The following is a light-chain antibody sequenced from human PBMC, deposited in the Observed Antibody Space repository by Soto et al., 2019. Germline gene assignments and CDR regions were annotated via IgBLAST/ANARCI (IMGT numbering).Light chain of an antibody. V-gene: IGKV1-33*01. CDR1: QDITNY. J-gene: IGKJ1*01. CDR2: DAS. Sequence: DIQMTQSPSSLSASVGDRVTITCQASQDITNYLNWYQQKPGKAPKLLIYDASTLETGVPSRFSGSGSGTDFAFTISSLQPDDFATYYCQQYNSFSTFGQGTKVDIK. CDR3: QQYNSFST.